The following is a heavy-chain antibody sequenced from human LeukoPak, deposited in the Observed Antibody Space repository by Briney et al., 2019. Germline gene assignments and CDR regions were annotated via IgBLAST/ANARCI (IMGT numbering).Heavy chain of an antibody. V-gene: IGHV3-21*01. CDR3: AREGMVRGVRHYGMDV. Sequence: GGSLRLSCAASGFTFSSYRMNWVRQAPGKGLEWVSSISSSSSYIYYADSVKGRFTISRDNAKNSLYLQMNSLRAEDTAVYYCAREGMVRGVRHYGMDVWGQGTTVTVSS. CDR2: ISSSSSYI. J-gene: IGHJ6*02. D-gene: IGHD3-10*01. CDR1: GFTFSSYR.